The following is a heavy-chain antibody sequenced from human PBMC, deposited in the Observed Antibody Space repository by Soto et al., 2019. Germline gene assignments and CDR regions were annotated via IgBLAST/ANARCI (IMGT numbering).Heavy chain of an antibody. CDR1: GFTVSSHY. Sequence: EVQLVESGGGLVQPGGSLRLSCAASGFTVSSHYMSWVRQAPGKGLEWVSVIYSGGSTYYADSVKGRFTISRDNSKNTLYLQMNSLRAEDTAVYYCARVILEWLSNYYYYYYYMDVWGKGTTVTVSS. CDR2: IYSGGST. V-gene: IGHV3-66*01. CDR3: ARVILEWLSNYYYYYYYMDV. J-gene: IGHJ6*03. D-gene: IGHD3-3*01.